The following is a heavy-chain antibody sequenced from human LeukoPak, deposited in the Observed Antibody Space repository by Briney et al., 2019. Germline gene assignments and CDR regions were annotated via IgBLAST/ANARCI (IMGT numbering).Heavy chain of an antibody. Sequence: ASVKVSCKASGYTFTSYDINWVRQATGQGLEWMGWMNPNSGNTGYAQKFQGRVTMTRNTSISTAYMELSRLRSDDTAVYYCARDPWSSGWYGDGYYYYYYMDVWGKGTTVTISS. D-gene: IGHD6-19*01. J-gene: IGHJ6*03. CDR3: ARDPWSSGWYGDGYYYYYYMDV. CDR1: GYTFTSYD. V-gene: IGHV1-8*01. CDR2: MNPNSGNT.